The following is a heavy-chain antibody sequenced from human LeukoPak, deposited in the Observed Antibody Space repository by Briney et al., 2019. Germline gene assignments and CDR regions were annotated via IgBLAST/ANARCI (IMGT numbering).Heavy chain of an antibody. J-gene: IGHJ4*02. Sequence: PGGSLRLSCAASGFTFDDYAMHWVRQAPGKGLEWVSGISWNSGSIGHADSVKGRFTISRDNAKNSLVLQMNSLRAEDTALYYCAKALQRGYTYGPFGYWGQGTLVTVSS. CDR2: ISWNSGSI. D-gene: IGHD5-18*01. CDR1: GFTFDDYA. CDR3: AKALQRGYTYGPFGY. V-gene: IGHV3-9*01.